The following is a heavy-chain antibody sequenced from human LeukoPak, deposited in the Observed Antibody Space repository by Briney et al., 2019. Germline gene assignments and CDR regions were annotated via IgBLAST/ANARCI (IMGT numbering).Heavy chain of an antibody. V-gene: IGHV4-4*07. CDR3: ARVSSSTSTWRFDP. Sequence: SETLSLTCTVSGGSISIYYWSWIRHPAGKGLEWIGRIYTSGSTNYNPSLKSRVTMSVDTSKNQFSLKLSSVTAADTAVYYCARVSSSTSTWRFDPWGQGNLVTVSS. CDR2: IYTSGST. CDR1: GGSISIYY. J-gene: IGHJ5*02. D-gene: IGHD6-13*01.